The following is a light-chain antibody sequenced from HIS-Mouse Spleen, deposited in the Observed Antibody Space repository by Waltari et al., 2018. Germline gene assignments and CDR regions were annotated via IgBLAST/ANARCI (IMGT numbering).Light chain of an antibody. CDR3: QVWDSSSDHVV. CDR2: DDS. V-gene: IGLV3-21*03. Sequence: SYVLTQLPSVSVAPGKTARITCGGNNIGSKSVHWYQQKPGQATVLVVYDDSDRPSGIPERFSGSNSGNTATLTISRVEAGDDADYYCQVWDSSSDHVVFGGGTKLTVL. J-gene: IGLJ2*01. CDR1: NIGSKS.